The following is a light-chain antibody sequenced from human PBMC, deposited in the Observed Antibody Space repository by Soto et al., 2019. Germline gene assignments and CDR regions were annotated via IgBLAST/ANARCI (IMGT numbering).Light chain of an antibody. V-gene: IGLV2-8*01. CDR2: EVS. J-gene: IGLJ1*01. CDR1: SSDVGGYNY. Sequence: QSALTRPPSASGSPGQSVTISCTGTSSDVGGYNYVSWYQQHPGKAPKLMIYEVSKRPSGVPDRFSGSTSGNTASLTVSGLQAEDEADYYCSSYAGSNNYVFGTGTKVTV. CDR3: SSYAGSNNYV.